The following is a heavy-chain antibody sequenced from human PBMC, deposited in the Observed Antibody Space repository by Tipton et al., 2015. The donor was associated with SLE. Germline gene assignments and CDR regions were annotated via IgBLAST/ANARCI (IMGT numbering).Heavy chain of an antibody. Sequence: TLSLTCTVSGASVSSNSHSWGWIRQPPGKGPEWIGSIYYSGSTYFNPSLKSRVTMSIDASKNQFSLNLNSVTAADTAVYYCVRHRYTYGYEDYWGQGTLVTVSS. CDR1: GASVSSNSHS. V-gene: IGHV4-39*07. CDR2: IYYSGST. CDR3: VRHRYTYGYEDY. J-gene: IGHJ4*02. D-gene: IGHD5-18*01.